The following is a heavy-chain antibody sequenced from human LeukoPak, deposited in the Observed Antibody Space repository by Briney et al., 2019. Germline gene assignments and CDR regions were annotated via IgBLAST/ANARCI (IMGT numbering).Heavy chain of an antibody. Sequence: GGSLRLSCAASGFTFSSSGMNWVRQAPGKGLEWVSSITSSSTYIYYADSVRSRFTISRDNAKNSLYLQMNSLRAEDTAVYYCARDVNDYVWGSYRTDYWGQGTLVTVSS. CDR2: ITSSSTYI. J-gene: IGHJ4*02. CDR3: ARDVNDYVWGSYRTDY. D-gene: IGHD3-16*02. CDR1: GFTFSSSG. V-gene: IGHV3-21*01.